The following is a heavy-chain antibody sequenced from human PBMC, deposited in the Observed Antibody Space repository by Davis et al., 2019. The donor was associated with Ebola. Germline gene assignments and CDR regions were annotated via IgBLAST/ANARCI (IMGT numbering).Heavy chain of an antibody. J-gene: IGHJ4*02. CDR3: ARCEENPDTTMVSCFDY. Sequence: ASVKVSCKASGYTFTSYAMNWERQAPGQGLEWMGWINTNTGNPTYAQGFTGRFVFSLDTSVSTAYLQISSLEAEDTAVYYCARCEENPDTTMVSCFDYWGQGTLVTVSS. D-gene: IGHD5-18*01. V-gene: IGHV7-4-1*02. CDR1: GYTFTSYA. CDR2: INTNTGNP.